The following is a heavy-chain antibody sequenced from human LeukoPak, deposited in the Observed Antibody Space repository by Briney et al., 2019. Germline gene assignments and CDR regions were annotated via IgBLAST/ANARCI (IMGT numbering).Heavy chain of an antibody. J-gene: IGHJ4*02. V-gene: IGHV4-38-2*01. CDR1: GYSINSGYY. D-gene: IGHD6-19*01. CDR2: IYHTGST. CDR3: AIGPGYGSGWYLY. Sequence: PSETLSLTCAVSGYSINSGYYWGWIRQAPGKGLGWIGSIYHTGSTYYNPSLKSRVTISVDTSKNQFSLKLSSVTAADTAVYYCAIGPGYGSGWYLYWGQGTLVTVSS.